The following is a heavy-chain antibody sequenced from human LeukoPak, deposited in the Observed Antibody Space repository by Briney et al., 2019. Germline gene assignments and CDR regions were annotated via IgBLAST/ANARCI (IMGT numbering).Heavy chain of an antibody. Sequence: SETLSLTCAVYGGSFSGYYWSWIRQPPGKGLEWIGEINHSGSTNYNPSLKSRVTISVDTSKNQFSLKLSSVTAADTAVYYCARRSLTTVTTIDYWGQGTLVTVSS. CDR1: GGSFSGYY. V-gene: IGHV4-34*01. D-gene: IGHD4-11*01. J-gene: IGHJ4*02. CDR2: INHSGST. CDR3: ARRSLTTVTTIDY.